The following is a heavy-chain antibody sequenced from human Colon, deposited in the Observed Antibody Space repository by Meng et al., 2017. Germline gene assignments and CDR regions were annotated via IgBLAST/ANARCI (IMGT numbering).Heavy chain of an antibody. CDR2: IGAGGDSP. J-gene: IGHJ5*01. CDR1: DFTVSGYA. V-gene: IGHV3-23*04. CDR3: AKTPPGTYDS. D-gene: IGHD3-10*01. Sequence: LVGSGGGLAQPGGSVRPSFSAFDFTVSGYAMTWVRQGPGNGLEWVLRIGAGGDSPQFAVSVKGRFIISRDNSKNTLYLQMNSLRAEDTALYYCAKTPPGTYDSWGQGTLVTVSS.